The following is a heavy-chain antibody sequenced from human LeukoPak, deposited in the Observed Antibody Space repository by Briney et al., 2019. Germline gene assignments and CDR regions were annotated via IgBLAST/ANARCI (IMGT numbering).Heavy chain of an antibody. CDR3: ARRVSSGWYGDYGMDV. CDR1: GCSFTSYW. D-gene: IGHD6-19*01. Sequence: GESLKISCKGSGCSFTSYWIGWVRQMPGKGLEWMGIIYPGDSDTRYSPSFQGQVTISADKSISTAYLQWSSLKASDTAMYYCARRVSSGWYGDYGMDVWGQGTTVTVSS. CDR2: IYPGDSDT. V-gene: IGHV5-51*01. J-gene: IGHJ6*02.